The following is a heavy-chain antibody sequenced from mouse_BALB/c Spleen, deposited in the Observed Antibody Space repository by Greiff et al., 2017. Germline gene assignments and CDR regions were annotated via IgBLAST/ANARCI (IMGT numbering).Heavy chain of an antibody. CDR2: INPSSGYT. D-gene: IGHD2-14*01. CDR3: ARRDYRYDGLNYAMDY. V-gene: IGHV1-4*01. J-gene: IGHJ4*01. CDR1: GYTFTSYT. Sequence: VQLQQSGAELARPGASVKMSCKASGYTFTSYTMHWVKQRPGQGLEWIGYINPSSGYTNYNQKFKDKATLTSDKSSSTAYMQLSSLTSEDSAVYYCARRDYRYDGLNYAMDYWGQGTSVTVSS.